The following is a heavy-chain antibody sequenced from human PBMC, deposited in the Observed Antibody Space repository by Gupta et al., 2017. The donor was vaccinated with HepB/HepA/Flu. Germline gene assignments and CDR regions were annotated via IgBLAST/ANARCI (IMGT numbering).Heavy chain of an antibody. CDR1: GFIVSGYT. D-gene: IGHD4-17*01. CDR3: ARAGDNDFGEY. Sequence: EVQLVESGGGLVQPGESLRLSCAASGFIVSGYTMYWVRQAPGKGLEWLSRLNPEATTNYADSVKGRFTVSRDSATNTMFLQMNSLRVDDTAVYFCARAGDNDFGEYWGRGILVTVSS. J-gene: IGHJ4*02. CDR2: LNPEATT. V-gene: IGHV3-74*01.